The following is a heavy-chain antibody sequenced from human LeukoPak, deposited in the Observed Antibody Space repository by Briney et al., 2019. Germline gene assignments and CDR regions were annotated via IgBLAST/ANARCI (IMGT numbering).Heavy chain of an antibody. CDR1: GYTFTSYG. Sequence: GASVKVSCKASGYTFTSYGISWARQAPGQGLEWMGWISAYNGNTNYAQKLQGRVTMTTDTSTSTAYMELRSLRSDDTAVYYCARVSSGSGSFYYYGMDVWGQGTTVTVSS. CDR3: ARVSSGSGSFYYYGMDV. D-gene: IGHD3-10*01. CDR2: ISAYNGNT. J-gene: IGHJ6*02. V-gene: IGHV1-18*01.